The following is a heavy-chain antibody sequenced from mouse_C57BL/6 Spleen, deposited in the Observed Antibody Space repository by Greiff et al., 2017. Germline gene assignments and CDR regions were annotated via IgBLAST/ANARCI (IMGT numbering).Heavy chain of an antibody. J-gene: IGHJ2*01. CDR2: IYPGSGST. CDR3: ARDYYGSRDY. CDR1: GYTFTSYW. V-gene: IGHV1-55*01. Sequence: VQLKQPGAELVKPGASVKMSCKASGYTFTSYWLTWVKQRPGQGLEWIGDIYPGSGSTNYNEKFKSKATLTVDTASSTAYMQLSSLTSEDSAVYYCARDYYGSRDYWGQGTTLTVSS. D-gene: IGHD1-1*01.